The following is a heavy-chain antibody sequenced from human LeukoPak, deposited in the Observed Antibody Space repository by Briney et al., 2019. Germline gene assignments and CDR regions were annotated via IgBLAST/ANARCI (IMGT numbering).Heavy chain of an antibody. V-gene: IGHV6-1*01. D-gene: IGHD3-22*01. CDR3: ARVPYYDSSGYYYGSVGFDY. J-gene: IGHJ4*02. CDR1: GDSVSSNSAA. CDR2: TYYRSKWYN. Sequence: SQTLSLTCAISGDSVSSNSAAWTWIRQSPSRGLEWLGRTYYRSKWYNDYAVSVKSRITINPDTSKNQFSLQLNSVTPEDTAVYYCARVPYYDSSGYYYGSVGFDYWGQGTLVTVSS.